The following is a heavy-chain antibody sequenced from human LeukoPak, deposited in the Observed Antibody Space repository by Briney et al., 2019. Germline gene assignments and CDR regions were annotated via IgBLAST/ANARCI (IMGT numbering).Heavy chain of an antibody. CDR3: ARLRPGRGYDYWAKYYYYYYMDV. V-gene: IGHV4-34*01. D-gene: IGHD5-12*01. CDR1: GGSFSGYY. Sequence: PSETLSLTCAVYGGSFSGYYWSWIRQPPGKGLEWIGEINHSGSTNYNPSLKSRVTISVDTSKNQFSLKLSSVTAADTAVYYCARLRPGRGYDYWAKYYYYYYMDVWGKGTTVTISS. J-gene: IGHJ6*03. CDR2: INHSGST.